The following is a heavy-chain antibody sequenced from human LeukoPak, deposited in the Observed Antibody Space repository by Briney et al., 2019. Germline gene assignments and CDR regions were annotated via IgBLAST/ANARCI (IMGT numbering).Heavy chain of an antibody. D-gene: IGHD2-2*01. J-gene: IGHJ4*02. CDR1: GGSISSSSYY. CDR2: IYYSGST. V-gene: IGHV4-39*01. Sequence: SETLSLTCTVSGGSISSSSYYWGWIRQPPGKGLEGIGSIYYSGSTYYNPSLKSRVTISVDTSKNQFSLKLSSVTAADTAVYYCAGLGYCSSTSCPPDYWGQGTLVTVSS. CDR3: AGLGYCSSTSCPPDY.